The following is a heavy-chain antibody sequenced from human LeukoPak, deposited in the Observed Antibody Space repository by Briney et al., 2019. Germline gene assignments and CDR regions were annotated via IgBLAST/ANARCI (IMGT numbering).Heavy chain of an antibody. CDR3: AKGHRSSSSFFDS. D-gene: IGHD6-19*01. V-gene: IGHV3-23*01. CDR2: INGRGDDT. J-gene: IGHJ4*02. Sequence: PGGSLRLSCAASGFTFSNAWMSWVRQAPGRGLEWVSAINGRGDDTYYPDSVKGRFTISRDNSNNTLYLQMNSLRAEDTAVYYCAKGHRSSSSFFDSWGQGILVTVSS. CDR1: GFTFSNAW.